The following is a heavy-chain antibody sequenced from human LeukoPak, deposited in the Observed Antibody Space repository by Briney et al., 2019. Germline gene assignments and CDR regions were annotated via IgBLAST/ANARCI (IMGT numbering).Heavy chain of an antibody. Sequence: GGSLRLSCAASGFTFRSYTMNWVRQAPGKGLEWVSSISSSSSYIYYADSMKGRFTISRDNAKNSLYLQMNSLRAEDTAVYYCAREGFCSGGTCYSGNAFDIWGQGTMVTVSS. V-gene: IGHV3-21*01. CDR1: GFTFRSYT. CDR3: AREGFCSGGTCYSGNAFDI. CDR2: ISSSSSYI. D-gene: IGHD2-15*01. J-gene: IGHJ3*02.